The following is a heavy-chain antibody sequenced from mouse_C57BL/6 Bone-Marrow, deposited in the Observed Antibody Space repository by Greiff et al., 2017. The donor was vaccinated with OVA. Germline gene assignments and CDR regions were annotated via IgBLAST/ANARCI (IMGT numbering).Heavy chain of an antibody. J-gene: IGHJ3*01. CDR3: TTWTLAY. CDR2: IDPENGDT. CDR1: GFNIKDDY. V-gene: IGHV14-4*01. Sequence: EVKLVESGAELVRPGASVKLSCTASGFNIKDDYMHWVKQRPEQGLEWIGWIDPENGDTEYASKFQGKATITADTSSNTAYLQLSSLTSEDTAVYYCTTWTLAYWGQGTLVTVSA.